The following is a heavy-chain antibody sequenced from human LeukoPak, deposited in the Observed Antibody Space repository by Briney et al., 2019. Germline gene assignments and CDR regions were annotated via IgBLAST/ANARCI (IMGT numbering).Heavy chain of an antibody. D-gene: IGHD6-6*01. CDR3: AKQSTARSLGE. V-gene: IGHV3-23*01. CDR2: ISRNGADT. Sequence: GGSLRLSCAASGLTFSSYAMSWVRQAPGKGLEWVSTISRNGADTYYADSVRGRFTISRDNSKNMLYLQMNSLRAEDTAVYYCAKQSTARSLGEGGQGTLVTVSS. CDR1: GLTFSSYA. J-gene: IGHJ4*02.